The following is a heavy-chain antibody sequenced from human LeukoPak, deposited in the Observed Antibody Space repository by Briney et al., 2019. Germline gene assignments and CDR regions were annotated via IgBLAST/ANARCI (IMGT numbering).Heavy chain of an antibody. D-gene: IGHD6-19*01. Sequence: GGSLRLSCAASGFTFSSYEMNWVRQAPGKGLEWVSYISSSGSTIYYADSVKGRFTISRDNAKNSLYLQMSSLRAEDTAVYYCARDRSLGWYDAFDIWGQGTMVTVSS. CDR2: ISSSGSTI. V-gene: IGHV3-48*03. CDR1: GFTFSSYE. CDR3: ARDRSLGWYDAFDI. J-gene: IGHJ3*02.